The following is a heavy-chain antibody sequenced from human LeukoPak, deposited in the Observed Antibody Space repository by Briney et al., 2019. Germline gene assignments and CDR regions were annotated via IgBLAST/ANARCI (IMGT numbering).Heavy chain of an antibody. J-gene: IGHJ4*02. Sequence: PGGSLRLSCAASGFTFTTYWMHWVRQAPRKGLEWVSRIKGDEMTTNYADSVEGRFTISRDNAKNTVYLEINSLRAEDTAVYYCARGGLFAYYFDYWGQGTLATVSS. CDR1: GFTFTTYW. CDR2: IKGDEMTT. D-gene: IGHD3-10*02. V-gene: IGHV3-74*01. CDR3: ARGGLFAYYFDY.